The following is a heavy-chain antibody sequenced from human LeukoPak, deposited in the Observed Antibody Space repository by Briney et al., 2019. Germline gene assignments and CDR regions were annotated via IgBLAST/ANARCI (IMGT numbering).Heavy chain of an antibody. CDR3: AELGITMIGGV. V-gene: IGHV3-48*03. D-gene: IGHD3-10*02. CDR2: ISSSGSTI. J-gene: IGHJ6*04. Sequence: GGSLRLSCAASGFAFSSFEMNWVRQAPGKGLEWVSYISSSGSTIYYADSVKGRFTISRDNAKNSLYLQMNSLRAEDTAVYYCAELGITMIGGVWGKGTTVTISS. CDR1: GFAFSSFE.